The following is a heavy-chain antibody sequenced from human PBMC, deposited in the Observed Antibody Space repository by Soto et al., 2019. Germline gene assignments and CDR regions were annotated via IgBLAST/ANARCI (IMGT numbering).Heavy chain of an antibody. CDR2: INTATGDT. CDR1: GYRFTAYD. Sequence: QVQLVQSGAGVQKPGATANISCKASGYRFTAYDMHWVRQAPGQRLEWLGWINTATGDTKYSPSFQGRVTLSRDTSATTAYMELSGLRFEDTAVYYCARTRGYFSGGSCYPLDHWGQGNLVTVSS. CDR3: ARTRGYFSGGSCYPLDH. J-gene: IGHJ4*02. D-gene: IGHD2-15*01. V-gene: IGHV1-3*04.